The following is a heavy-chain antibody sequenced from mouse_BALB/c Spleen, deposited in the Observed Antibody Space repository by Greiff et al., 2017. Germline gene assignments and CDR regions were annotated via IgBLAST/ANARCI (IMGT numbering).Heavy chain of an antibody. D-gene: IGHD2-1*01. V-gene: IGHV1S127*01. CDR3: ARGRNGNCDY. CDR1: GYSFTSYW. J-gene: IGHJ2*01. Sequence: QVQLQQSGPQLVRPGASVKISCKASGYSFTSYWMHWVKQRPGQGLEWIGMIDPSDSETRLNQKFKDKATLTVDKSSSTAYMQLSSPTSEDSAVYYCARGRNGNCDYWGQGTTLTVSS. CDR2: IDPSDSET.